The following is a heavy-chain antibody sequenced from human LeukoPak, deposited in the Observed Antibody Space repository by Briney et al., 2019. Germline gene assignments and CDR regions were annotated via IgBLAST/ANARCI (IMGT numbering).Heavy chain of an antibody. Sequence: ASVKVSCKASGYTFTGYYMHWVRQAPGQGLEWMGWINPNSGGTNYAQKFQGRVIMTRDTSINTVYMELNTLKSDDTAMYYCARDLGFSGYDWWGQGTLVTVSS. D-gene: IGHD5-12*01. CDR3: ARDLGFSGYDW. CDR1: GYTFTGYY. CDR2: INPNSGGT. J-gene: IGHJ4*02. V-gene: IGHV1-2*02.